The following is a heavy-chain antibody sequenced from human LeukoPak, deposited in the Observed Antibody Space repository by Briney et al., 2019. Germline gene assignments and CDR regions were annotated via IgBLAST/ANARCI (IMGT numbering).Heavy chain of an antibody. V-gene: IGHV4-39*01. J-gene: IGHJ4*02. CDR3: ASYSSSWGFSDY. CDR2: IYYSGST. Sequence: SETLSLTCTVSGGSISSSSYYWGWIRQPPGKGLEWIGSIYYSGSTYYNPSPKSRVTISVDTSKNQFSLKLSSVTAADTAVYYCASYSSSWGFSDYWGQGTLVTVSS. CDR1: GGSISSSSYY. D-gene: IGHD6-13*01.